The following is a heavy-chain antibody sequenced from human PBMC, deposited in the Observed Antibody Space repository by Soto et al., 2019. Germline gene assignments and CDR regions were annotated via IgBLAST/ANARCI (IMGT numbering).Heavy chain of an antibody. V-gene: IGHV2-5*01. CDR1: GFSLSTSGVG. CDR3: AHTPIPKYSYGFYYYGMDV. Sequence: SGPTLVNPTQTLTLTCTFSGFSLSTSGVGVGWIRQPPGKALEWLALIYWNDDKRYSPSLKSRLTITKDTSKNQVVLTMTNMVPVDTATYYCAHTPIPKYSYGFYYYGMDVWGQGTTVTVSS. J-gene: IGHJ6*02. CDR2: IYWNDDK. D-gene: IGHD5-18*01.